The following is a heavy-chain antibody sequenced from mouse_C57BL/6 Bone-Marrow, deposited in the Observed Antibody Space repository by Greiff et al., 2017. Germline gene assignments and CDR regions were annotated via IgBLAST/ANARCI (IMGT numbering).Heavy chain of an antibody. CDR2: IHPNSGST. CDR3: ARSLYGYDRYFDV. CDR1: GYTFTSYW. Sequence: QVQLQQPGAELVKPGASVKLSCKASGYTFTSYWMHWVKQRPGQGLAWIGMIHPNSGSTNYNEKFKSKATLTVDKSSSTAYMQLSSLTSEDSAVYYCARSLYGYDRYFDVWGTGTTVTVSS. D-gene: IGHD2-2*01. J-gene: IGHJ1*03. V-gene: IGHV1-64*01.